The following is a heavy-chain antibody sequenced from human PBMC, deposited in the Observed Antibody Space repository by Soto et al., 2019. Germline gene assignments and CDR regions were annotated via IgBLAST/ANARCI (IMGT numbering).Heavy chain of an antibody. CDR3: ARVGGFGATTIDY. CDR1: GGSISSGDYY. V-gene: IGHV4-30-4*01. J-gene: IGHJ4*02. D-gene: IGHD3-10*01. CDR2: IYYSGST. Sequence: QVQLQESGPGLVKPSQTLSLTCTVSGGSISSGDYYWSWIRQPPGKGLEWIGYIYYSGSTYYNPSLKSQVTISVDTSKNQFYLKLSSVTAADTAVYYCARVGGFGATTIDYWGQGTLVTVSS.